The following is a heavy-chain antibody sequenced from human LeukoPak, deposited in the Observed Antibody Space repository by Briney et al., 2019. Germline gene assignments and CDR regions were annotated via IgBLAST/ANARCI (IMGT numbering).Heavy chain of an antibody. J-gene: IGHJ1*01. V-gene: IGHV1-46*01. CDR3: ARGQWGIGAAGPNKDFQH. CDR2: INPSGGST. CDR1: GYTFTSYY. Sequence: GASVKVSCKASGYTFTSYYMHWVRQAPGQGLEWMGIINPSGGSTSYAQKFQGRVTMTRDTSTSTVYMELSSLRSEDTAVYYCARGQWGIGAAGPNKDFQHWGQGTLVTVSS. D-gene: IGHD6-13*01.